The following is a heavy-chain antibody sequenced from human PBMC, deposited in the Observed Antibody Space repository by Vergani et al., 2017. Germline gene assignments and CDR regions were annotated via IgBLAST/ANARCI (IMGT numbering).Heavy chain of an antibody. CDR1: GGSFTSYH. CDR3: ARVNTETNGHLYYYYYMDV. Sequence: QVQLQQWGGGLLKPSETLSLTCVVNGGSFTSYHWTWIRQSPGEGLGWFDDIDHTGRPDYNPSLKSRLTMSVDKSRNQFSLTLNSVTATDTAIYFCARVNTETNGHLYYYYYMDVWGQGTAVTVS. CDR2: IDHTGRP. V-gene: IGHV4-34*01. J-gene: IGHJ6*03. D-gene: IGHD4-11*01.